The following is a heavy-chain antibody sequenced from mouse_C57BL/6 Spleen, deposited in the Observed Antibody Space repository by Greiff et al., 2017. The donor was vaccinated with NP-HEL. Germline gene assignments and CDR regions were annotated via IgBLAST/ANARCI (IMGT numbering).Heavy chain of an antibody. D-gene: IGHD3-3*01. CDR3: ARQEGSHWYFDV. V-gene: IGHV5-9*01. Sequence: EVMLVESGGGLVKPGGSLKLSCAASGFTFSSYTMSWVRQTPEKRLEWVATISGGGGNTYYPDSVKGRFTISRDNAKNTLYLQMSSLRSEDPALYYCARQEGSHWYFDVWGTGTTVTVSS. CDR1: GFTFSSYT. J-gene: IGHJ1*03. CDR2: ISGGGGNT.